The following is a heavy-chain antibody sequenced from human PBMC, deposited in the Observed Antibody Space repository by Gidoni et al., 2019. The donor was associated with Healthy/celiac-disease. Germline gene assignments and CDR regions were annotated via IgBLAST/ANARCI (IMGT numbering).Heavy chain of an antibody. D-gene: IGHD6-13*01. CDR3: AKGSSSWHTYYGMDV. J-gene: IGHJ6*02. CDR2: ISYDGSNK. V-gene: IGHV3-30*18. Sequence: QVQLVESGGGVVQPGRSLRLSCAASGFTFSSNGMHWVRQAPGKGLEWVAVISYDGSNKYYADSVKGRFTISRDNSKNTLYLQMNSLRAEDTAVYYCAKGSSSWHTYYGMDVWGQGTTVTVSS. CDR1: GFTFSSNG.